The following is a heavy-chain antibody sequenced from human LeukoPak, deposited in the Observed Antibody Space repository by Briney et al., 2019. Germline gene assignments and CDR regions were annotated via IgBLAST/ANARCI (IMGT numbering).Heavy chain of an antibody. CDR1: GFTFSSYG. J-gene: IGHJ5*02. D-gene: IGHD6-19*01. CDR2: IRYDGSNK. CDR3: AKVHDSSGWYFAFWFDP. V-gene: IGHV3-30*02. Sequence: PGGSLRLSCAASGFTFSSYGMHWVRQAPGKGLEWVAFIRYDGSNKYYADSVKGRFTISRDNSKNTLYLQMNSLRAEDTAVYYCAKVHDSSGWYFAFWFDPWGQGTLVTVSS.